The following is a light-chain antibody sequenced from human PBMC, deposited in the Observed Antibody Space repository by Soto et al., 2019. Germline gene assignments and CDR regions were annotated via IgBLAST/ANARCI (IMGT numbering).Light chain of an antibody. J-gene: IGKJ1*01. Sequence: EIVLTQSPGTLSLSPGERATLSCRASQRVSSSYLAWYQQNRGQAPRLLIYGASSRAPGLPDRFGGSGSGTDFPLTISRLEPEDFAVYYCQQYGSSRWTFGQGTKVEIK. CDR1: QRVSSSY. CDR3: QQYGSSRWT. V-gene: IGKV3-20*01. CDR2: GAS.